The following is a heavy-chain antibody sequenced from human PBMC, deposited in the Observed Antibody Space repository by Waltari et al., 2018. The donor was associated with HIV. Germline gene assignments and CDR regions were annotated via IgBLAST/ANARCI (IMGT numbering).Heavy chain of an antibody. CDR3: ARVDYGDYYYGMDV. Sequence: EVQLVESGGGLVQPGGSLRLSCAASGFTFSSYWMHWVRQAPGKGLVWVSRINSDGSSTSYADSVKGRFTISRDNAKNTLYLQMNSLRAEDTAVYYCARVDYGDYYYGMDVWGQGTTVTVSS. J-gene: IGHJ6*02. CDR2: INSDGSST. CDR1: GFTFSSYW. V-gene: IGHV3-74*01. D-gene: IGHD3-16*01.